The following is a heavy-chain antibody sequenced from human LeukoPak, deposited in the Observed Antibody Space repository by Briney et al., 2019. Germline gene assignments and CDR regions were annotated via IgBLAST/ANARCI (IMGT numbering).Heavy chain of an antibody. CDR1: DDSFSRHN. Sequence: PSETLSLTCAVSDDSFSRHNWTCIRHPPGKGLEWIGYISYIGSTNYNPSLKSRVTISIDTSKNQFSLNLSSVTAADTAVYYCARDLVTVTKGFDIWGQGTMVSVSS. CDR3: ARDLVTVTKGFDI. J-gene: IGHJ3*02. D-gene: IGHD4-17*01. V-gene: IGHV4-59*11. CDR2: ISYIGST.